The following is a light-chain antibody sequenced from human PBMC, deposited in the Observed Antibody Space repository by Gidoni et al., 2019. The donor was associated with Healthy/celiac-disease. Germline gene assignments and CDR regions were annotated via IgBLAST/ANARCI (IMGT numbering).Light chain of an antibody. CDR3: QQYNNWLLT. CDR2: GAS. CDR1: QSVSSN. V-gene: IGKV3-15*01. J-gene: IGKJ3*01. Sequence: EIVMTQSPATLSVSPGERATLSCRASQSVSSNLAWYQQKPGQAPRLLIYGASTRATGIPARFSGSGSGTEFTLTISSLQSEDFAVYYCQQYNNWLLTVGPGTKVDIK.